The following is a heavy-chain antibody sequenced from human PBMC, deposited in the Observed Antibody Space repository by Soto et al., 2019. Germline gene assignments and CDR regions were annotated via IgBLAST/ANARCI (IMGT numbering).Heavy chain of an antibody. D-gene: IGHD2-2*01. CDR3: ARPSSSSLENSYCYAVDV. J-gene: IGHJ6*02. CDR1: GGTFSSYA. Sequence: QVQLVQSGAEVKKPGSSVKISCKASGGTFSSYAISWVRQAPGQGLEWMGGIIPIFGTTNYALKFQGRVSINADNSTSTADMELSSLRSDDTAVYYCARPSSSSLENSYCYAVDVWGQGTTVIVSS. CDR2: IIPIFGTT. V-gene: IGHV1-69*14.